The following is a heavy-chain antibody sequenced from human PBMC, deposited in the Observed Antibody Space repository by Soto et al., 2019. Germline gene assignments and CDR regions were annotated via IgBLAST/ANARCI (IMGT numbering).Heavy chain of an antibody. CDR2: MFTDVSTT. CDR3: ARGDDSSGYYYLEDFES. D-gene: IGHD3-22*01. V-gene: IGHV3-74*01. CDR1: GFSFSGFW. J-gene: IGHJ3*02. Sequence: GWSMRLSCAASGFSFSGFWMHWVRQAPGKGLVWVSRMFTDVSTTYYADSVKGRFTISRDNAKSTLYLQMNSLRAEDTAVYYWARGDDSSGYYYLEDFESWCHGTMVTVS.